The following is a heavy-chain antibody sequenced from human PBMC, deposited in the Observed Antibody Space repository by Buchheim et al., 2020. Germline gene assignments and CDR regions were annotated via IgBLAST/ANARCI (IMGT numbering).Heavy chain of an antibody. J-gene: IGHJ6*02. Sequence: EVQLLESGGGLVQPGGSLRLSCAASGFTFSSYAMSWVRQAPGKGLEWVSAISGSGGSTYYADSVKGRFTISRDNSKNTLYLQMNSLRAEDTAVYYCAKTVGSGSYYDKSYGMDVWGQGTT. CDR1: GFTFSSYA. CDR3: AKTVGSGSYYDKSYGMDV. CDR2: ISGSGGST. V-gene: IGHV3-23*01. D-gene: IGHD3-10*01.